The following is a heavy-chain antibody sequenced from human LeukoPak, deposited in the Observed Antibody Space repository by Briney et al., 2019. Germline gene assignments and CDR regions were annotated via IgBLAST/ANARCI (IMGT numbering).Heavy chain of an antibody. CDR2: IKQDGSEK. V-gene: IGHV3-7*01. CDR3: AKNWGSLDY. J-gene: IGHJ4*02. CDR1: GFTFDSNS. D-gene: IGHD7-27*01. Sequence: PGGSLRLSCAASGFTFDSNSMSWVRQAPGKGLEWVANIKQDGSEKYYVDSVKGRFTISRDNAKNSLYLQMSSLRAEDTAVYYCAKNWGSLDYWGQGTLVTVSS.